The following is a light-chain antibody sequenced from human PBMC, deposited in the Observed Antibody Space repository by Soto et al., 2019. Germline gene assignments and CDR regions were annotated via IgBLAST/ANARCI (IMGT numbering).Light chain of an antibody. J-gene: IGLJ1*01. V-gene: IGLV2-14*03. Sequence: QSALTQPASVSGSPGQSITISCTGPSGDFAGSDLVSWYQHHPGKAPKVMIYDVSNRPSGVSHRFSGSKSGNTASLTISGLQADDEADYYCSSYMSSTTSYVFGTGTKVTVL. CDR1: SGDFAGSDL. CDR3: SSYMSSTTSYV. CDR2: DVS.